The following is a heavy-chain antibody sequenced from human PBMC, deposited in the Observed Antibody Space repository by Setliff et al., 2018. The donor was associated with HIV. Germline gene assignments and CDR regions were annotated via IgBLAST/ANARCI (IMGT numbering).Heavy chain of an antibody. V-gene: IGHV4-39*07. CDR2: IAYSGTTMYF. CDR1: GGSFIGSSFQ. J-gene: IGHJ4*02. CDR3: ARGPPFAY. Sequence: TLSLTCTVSGGSFIGSSFQSTWIRQTPGKGLEWIADIAYSGTTMYFNYNPSLESRLSLSEDTSRHQFSLKLTSVTADDTGIYYCARGPPFAYWGQGLLVTVSS.